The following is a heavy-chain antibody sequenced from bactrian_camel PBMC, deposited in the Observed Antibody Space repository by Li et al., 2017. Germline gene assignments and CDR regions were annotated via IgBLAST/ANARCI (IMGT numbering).Heavy chain of an antibody. CDR1: GGTYSSYRSYC. V-gene: IGHV3S6*01. CDR2: MYRARNQA. D-gene: IGHD2*01. Sequence: HVQLVESGGGSVKAGESLKLPCVAFGGTYSSYRSYCMAWFRQAPGKEREGVAVMYRARNQATYADSVVGRFTMSRDSANIIVYLQMNSLKPEDTAMYYRAARGPYCYTKLSVRDFTYWGQGTQVTVS. CDR3: AARGPYCYTKLSVRDFTY. J-gene: IGHJ6*01.